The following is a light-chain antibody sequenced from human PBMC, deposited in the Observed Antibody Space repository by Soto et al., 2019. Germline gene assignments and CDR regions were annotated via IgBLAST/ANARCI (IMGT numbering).Light chain of an antibody. CDR2: GVT. CDR3: FSHRGRDCHV. J-gene: IGLJ1*01. V-gene: IGLV2-14*01. Sequence: SVCGSPGQSSAISCNGTSSDVGGYNYVSWYQQYPGKAPKLMIYGVTNRPSGVSNRFSGSKTGNTASLIISGLQAEDEAYYYCFSHRGRDCHVFGTGTTVT. CDR1: SSDVGGYNY.